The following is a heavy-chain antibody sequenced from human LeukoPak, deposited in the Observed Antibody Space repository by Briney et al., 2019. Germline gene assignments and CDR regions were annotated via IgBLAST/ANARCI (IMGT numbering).Heavy chain of an antibody. V-gene: IGHV3-53*01. Sequence: AGGSLRLSCAASGFTVSSNYMSWVRQAPGKGLEWVSVIYSGGSTYYADSVKGRFTISRDNSKNTLYLQMNSLRAEDTAVYYCAKNQYCSSTSCYKGGGRRVATGGYFDLWGRGTLVTVSS. CDR1: GFTVSSNY. J-gene: IGHJ2*01. D-gene: IGHD2-2*02. CDR2: IYSGGST. CDR3: AKNQYCSSTSCYKGGGRRVATGGYFDL.